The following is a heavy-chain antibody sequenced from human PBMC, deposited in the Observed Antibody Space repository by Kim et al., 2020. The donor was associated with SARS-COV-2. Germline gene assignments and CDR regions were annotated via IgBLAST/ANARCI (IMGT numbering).Heavy chain of an antibody. D-gene: IGHD3-10*01. Sequence: GGSLRLSCAASGFTFSSYSMHWVRQAPGKGLEYVSAISGDGVGTYYANSVRGRFTVSRDNSKNTLFLQMGSLRADDVAVYYCARNVFPGGVSIFDSGGQG. CDR1: GFTFSSYS. CDR3: ARNVFPGGVSIFDS. V-gene: IGHV3-64*01. J-gene: IGHJ4*02. CDR2: ISGDGVGT.